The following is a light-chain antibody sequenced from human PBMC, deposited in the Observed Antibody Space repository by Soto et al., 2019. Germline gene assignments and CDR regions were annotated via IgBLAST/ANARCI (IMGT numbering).Light chain of an antibody. V-gene: IGLV2-14*01. CDR3: SSYTSASTPLV. CDR1: GSDVGGYNY. J-gene: IGLJ2*01. CDR2: DVS. Sequence: QSALTQPASVSGSPGQSITISCTGTGSDVGGYNYVSWYQQHPGKAPKVMIYDVSNRPSGVSNRFSGSKSGNTASLTISGLQAEDEADYYCSSYTSASTPLVFVGGTKLTVL.